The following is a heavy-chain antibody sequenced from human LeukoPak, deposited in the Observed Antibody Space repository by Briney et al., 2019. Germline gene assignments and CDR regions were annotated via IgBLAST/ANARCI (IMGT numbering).Heavy chain of an antibody. CDR1: GSSFTSYW. CDR3: ARLGGSLWYFDS. CDR2: I. V-gene: IGHV5-51*01. Sequence: GASLKISYKGAGSSFTSYWIGWVRQLPGKGVEWMGIISPSFQGQVIISADKSISPAYLQWSSLKASDTAMYYCARLGGSLWYFDSCGQGTLVTVSS. J-gene: IGHJ4*02. D-gene: IGHD1-26*01.